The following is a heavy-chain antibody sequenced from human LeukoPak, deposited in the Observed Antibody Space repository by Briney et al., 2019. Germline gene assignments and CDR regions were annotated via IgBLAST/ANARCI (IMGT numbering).Heavy chain of an antibody. V-gene: IGHV4-34*01. CDR3: ARGTGCFGWFGHDACDI. CDR2: INHSGST. CDR1: GGSFSGYY. J-gene: IGHJ3*02. Sequence: SETLSLTCAVSGGSFSGYYWSWIRQPPGKGLEWIGEINHSGSTTYNPSLKRRVTVSVDTTKIQFSLKSGSVPAADTALCYSARGTGCFGWFGHDACDIGGQGTMVTVSS. D-gene: IGHD3-10*01.